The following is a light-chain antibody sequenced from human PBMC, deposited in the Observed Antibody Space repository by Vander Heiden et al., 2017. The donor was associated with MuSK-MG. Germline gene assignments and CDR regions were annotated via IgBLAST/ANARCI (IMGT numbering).Light chain of an antibody. CDR1: QSISSW. CDR2: KAS. CDR3: QQYNSDLSWT. J-gene: IGKJ1*01. Sequence: DIQMTQSPSTLSASVGDRVTITCRASQSISSWLAWYQQKPGKAPKLLIYKASSLESGVPSRFSGSGSGTEFTLTISSLQPDDFATYYCQQYNSDLSWTFGQGTKVEIK. V-gene: IGKV1-5*03.